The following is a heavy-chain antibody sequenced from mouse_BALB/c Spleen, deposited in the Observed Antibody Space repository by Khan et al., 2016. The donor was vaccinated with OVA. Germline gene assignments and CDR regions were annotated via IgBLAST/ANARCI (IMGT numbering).Heavy chain of an antibody. J-gene: IGHJ4*01. D-gene: IGHD2-4*01. CDR3: ARSGITTGYAMDY. V-gene: IGHV5-17*02. CDR1: GFTFSSFG. CDR2: ISSGSSTI. Sequence: EVELVESGGGLVQPGGSRKLSCAASGFTFSSFGMNWVRQAPEKGLEWVAYISSGSSTIYYAETVKGRFTISRDNPKTILFLQMTSLRSEDTAMYYCARSGITTGYAMDYWGQGTSVTVSS.